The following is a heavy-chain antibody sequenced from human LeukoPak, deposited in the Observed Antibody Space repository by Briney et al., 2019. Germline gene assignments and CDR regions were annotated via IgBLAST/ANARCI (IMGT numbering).Heavy chain of an antibody. CDR1: GGSFSGYY. J-gene: IGHJ4*02. Sequence: SETLSLTCAVYGGSFSGYYWSWIRQPPGKGLEWIGEINHSGSTNCNPSLKSRVTISVDTSKNQFSLKLSSVTAADTAVYYCARAPIEQWLAYFDYWGQGTLVTVSS. CDR3: ARAPIEQWLAYFDY. D-gene: IGHD6-19*01. CDR2: INHSGST. V-gene: IGHV4-34*01.